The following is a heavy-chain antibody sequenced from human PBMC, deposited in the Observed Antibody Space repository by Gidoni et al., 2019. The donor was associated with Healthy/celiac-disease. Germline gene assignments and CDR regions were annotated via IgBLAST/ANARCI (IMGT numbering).Heavy chain of an antibody. CDR2: IYYSGST. J-gene: IGHJ4*02. V-gene: IGHV4-39*07. Sequence: QLQLQESGPGLVKPSETLSLTCTVSGGSISSSSYYWGWIRQPPGKGLEWIGSIYYSGSTYYNPSLTRRVTISVDTSKTQFSLTLSSVTAADTAVYYCASGKIPHFDYWGQGTLVTVSS. CDR1: GGSISSSSYY. CDR3: ASGKIPHFDY.